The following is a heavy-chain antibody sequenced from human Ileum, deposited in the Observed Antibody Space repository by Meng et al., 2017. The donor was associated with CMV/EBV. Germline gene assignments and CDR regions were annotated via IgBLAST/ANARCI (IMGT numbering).Heavy chain of an antibody. CDR3: ATTYSDGDWNFDY. V-gene: IGHV4-4*07. CDR2: LYTTGTI. D-gene: IGHD1-26*01. J-gene: IGHJ4*02. Sequence: QVRLQVSGPGLVEHSETLSLTRTVSADSPSTYSWHWIRQPAGKGLEWIGRLYTTGTIKYNPSLMSRLTMSLDTSKSQFSLNLRSLTAADTAVYYCATTYSDGDWNFDYWGQGTLVTVSS. CDR1: ADSPSTYS.